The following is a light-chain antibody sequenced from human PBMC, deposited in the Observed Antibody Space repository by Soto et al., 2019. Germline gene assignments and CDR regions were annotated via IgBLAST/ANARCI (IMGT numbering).Light chain of an antibody. CDR2: DNN. Sequence: QSVLTQPPSVSAAPGQKVTISCSGGSSNIGNNYVSWYQQVPGTAPKLLIYDNNKRPSGIPHRFSGSKSGTSATLGITGLQTGDEADYYCGTWDNSLSAVVFGGGTKLTVL. J-gene: IGLJ2*01. CDR1: SSNIGNNY. V-gene: IGLV1-51*01. CDR3: GTWDNSLSAVV.